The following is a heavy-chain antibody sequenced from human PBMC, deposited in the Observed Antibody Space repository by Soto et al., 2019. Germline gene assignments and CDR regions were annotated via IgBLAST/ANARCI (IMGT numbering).Heavy chain of an antibody. CDR2: IIPIFGTA. V-gene: IGHV1-69*01. J-gene: IGHJ4*02. D-gene: IGHD3-22*01. Sequence: QVQRVQSGAEVKKPGSSVKVSCKASGGTFSSYAISWVRQAPGQGLEWMGGIIPIFGTANYAQQFQGRVTITADESTSTADMELSSLRSEDTAVYYCARGYYDSSGYMDYWGQGTLVTVSS. CDR3: ARGYYDSSGYMDY. CDR1: GGTFSSYA.